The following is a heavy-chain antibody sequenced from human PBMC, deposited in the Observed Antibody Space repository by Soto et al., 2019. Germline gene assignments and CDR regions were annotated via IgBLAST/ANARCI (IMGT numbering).Heavy chain of an antibody. CDR2: INPSGGST. J-gene: IGHJ5*02. V-gene: IGHV1-46*03. CDR1: GYTFTSYY. D-gene: IGHD2-2*01. Sequence: ASVKVSCKASGYTFTSYYIHWGRQAPGQGLEWMGVINPSGGSTSYAQNFQGRVTMTRDTSTSTVYMELSSLRSEDTAVYYCVRESTPTRWFDPCGQGTLVTVSS. CDR3: VRESTPTRWFDP.